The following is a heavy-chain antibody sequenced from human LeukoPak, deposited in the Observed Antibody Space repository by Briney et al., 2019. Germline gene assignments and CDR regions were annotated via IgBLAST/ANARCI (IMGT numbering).Heavy chain of an antibody. V-gene: IGHV4-59*12. CDR1: GGSISSYY. D-gene: IGHD3-10*01. CDR3: ARRIWFNWFDP. Sequence: SETLSLTCTVSGGSISSYYWSWIRQPPGKGLEWIGYIYYSGSTNYNPSLKSRVTVSVDTSKNQFSLKLSSVTAADTAVYYCARRIWFNWFDPWGQGTLVTVSS. J-gene: IGHJ5*02. CDR2: IYYSGST.